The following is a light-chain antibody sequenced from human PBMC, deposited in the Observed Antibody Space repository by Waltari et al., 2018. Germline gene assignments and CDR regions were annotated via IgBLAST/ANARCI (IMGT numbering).Light chain of an antibody. Sequence: QSALTQPASVSGTPGQSITIPCTGTTSDVGNDDLVSWYQQHPGKAPKLLICEVITRPSGVSSRFSGSKSGNTASLTISGLQAEDEADYYCCSYAGRGTYVFGSGTKVTVL. CDR2: EVI. J-gene: IGLJ1*01. CDR3: CSYAGRGTYV. V-gene: IGLV2-23*02. CDR1: TSDVGNDDL.